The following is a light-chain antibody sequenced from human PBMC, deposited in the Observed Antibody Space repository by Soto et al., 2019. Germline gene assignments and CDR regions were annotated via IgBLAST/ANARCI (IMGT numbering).Light chain of an antibody. CDR1: QSVRSSY. V-gene: IGKV3-20*01. Sequence: EIVLTQSPGTLSVSPGERATLSCRASQSVRSSYLAWYQQKHGQAPRLLIYGASSRATGIPDRFSGSGSGTDFTLTISRLEPEDFAVYYCQQYGNSIPITFGQGTRLEIK. CDR3: QQYGNSIPIT. CDR2: GAS. J-gene: IGKJ5*01.